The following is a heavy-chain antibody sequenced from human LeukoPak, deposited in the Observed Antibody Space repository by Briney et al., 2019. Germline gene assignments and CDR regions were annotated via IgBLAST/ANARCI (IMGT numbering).Heavy chain of an antibody. CDR2: IYYSGST. CDR1: GGSISSYY. J-gene: IGHJ3*02. V-gene: IGHV4-59*01. D-gene: IGHD3-22*01. CDR3: ARASFDNYYDSSGYYYVLGAFDI. Sequence: PSETLSLTCTVSGGSISSYYWSWIRQPPGKGLEWIGYIYYSGSTNYNPSLKSRVTISVDTSKNQFSLKLSSVTAADTAVYYCARASFDNYYDSSGYYYVLGAFDIWGQGTMVTVSS.